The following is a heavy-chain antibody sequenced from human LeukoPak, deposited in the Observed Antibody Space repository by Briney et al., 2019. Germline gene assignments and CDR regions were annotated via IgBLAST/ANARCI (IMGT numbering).Heavy chain of an antibody. Sequence: ASVKVSCKASGFTLTNFDINWVRQATGQGLEWMGWMNSNTGNTGYAQEFQGRVTMTRATSIGTAYMELTNLRSEDTAVYYCARGRRGSSGPWSWYLDLWGRGTLVTASS. CDR2: MNSNTGNT. CDR3: ARGRRGSSGPWSWYLDL. V-gene: IGHV1-8*01. J-gene: IGHJ2*01. D-gene: IGHD3-22*01. CDR1: GFTLTNFD.